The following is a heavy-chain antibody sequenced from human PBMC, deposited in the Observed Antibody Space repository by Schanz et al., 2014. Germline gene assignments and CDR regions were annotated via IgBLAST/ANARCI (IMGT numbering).Heavy chain of an antibody. Sequence: EVQLVESGGGLVQPGGSLRLSCAASGFNFSDYAMCWVRQAPGKGLEWVSYIRSSSTPIYYADSVKGRFTISRDNAKNSLYLQMNSLRAEDTAVYHCVSSGSYSSYAFWGQGTLVTVSS. CDR1: GFNFSDYA. CDR2: IRSSSTPI. J-gene: IGHJ4*02. CDR3: VSSGSYSSYAF. V-gene: IGHV3-48*01. D-gene: IGHD3-10*01.